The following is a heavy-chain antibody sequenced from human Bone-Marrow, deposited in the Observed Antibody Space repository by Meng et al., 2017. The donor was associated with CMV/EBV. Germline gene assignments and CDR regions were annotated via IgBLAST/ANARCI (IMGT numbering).Heavy chain of an antibody. J-gene: IGHJ3*02. Sequence: GESLKISCAASGFTFSSYSMNWVRQAAGKGLEWVSSISSSSSYIYYADSVKGRFTISRDNAKNSLYLQMNSLRAEDTAVYYCARDGGDAFDIWGQGTMVTVSS. CDR2: ISSSSSYI. CDR3: ARDGGDAFDI. CDR1: GFTFSSYS. V-gene: IGHV3-21*01. D-gene: IGHD3-16*01.